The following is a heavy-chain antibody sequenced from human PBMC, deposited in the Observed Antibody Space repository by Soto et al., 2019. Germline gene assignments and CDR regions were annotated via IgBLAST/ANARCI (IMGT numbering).Heavy chain of an antibody. CDR1: GGSFSGYY. V-gene: IGHV4-34*01. CDR3: ARLPPKSYYYYYGMDV. CDR2: INHSGST. J-gene: IGHJ6*02. Sequence: KSSETLSLTCAVYGGSFSGYYWSWIRQPPGKGLEWIGEINHSGSTNYNPSLKSRVTISVDTSKNQFSLKLSSVTAADTAVYYCARLPPKSYYYYYGMDVWGQGTTVTVSS.